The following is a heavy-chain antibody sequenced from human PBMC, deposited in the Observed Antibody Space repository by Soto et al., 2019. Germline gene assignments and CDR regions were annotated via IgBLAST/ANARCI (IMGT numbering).Heavy chain of an antibody. D-gene: IGHD3-9*01. V-gene: IGHV3-23*01. Sequence: EVQMLQSGGGLVQPGGSLRLSWAVSGFTFNTYGMKWVRQAPGKGLEWVSGITGGGGSTYYADFAKVRFTISRDNTNNTLYLQMHSLRVEDTAVYFCAMSGRSDILTGKTRTYHKTWGQGPMVTVSS. CDR2: ITGGGGST. CDR3: AMSGRSDILTGKTRTYHKT. CDR1: GFTFNTYG. J-gene: IGHJ3*01.